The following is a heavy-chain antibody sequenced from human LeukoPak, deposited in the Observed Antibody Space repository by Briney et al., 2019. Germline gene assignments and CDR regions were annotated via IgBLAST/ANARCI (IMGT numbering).Heavy chain of an antibody. V-gene: IGHV3-23*01. CDR3: AKTGGESLYYYYMDV. D-gene: IGHD3-10*01. Sequence: PGGSLRLSCAASGFTFSNYAMTWVRQAPGKGLEWVSVISGSGGSTNYADSVKGRFTISRDNSKNTLYLQMNSLRAEDTALYYCAKTGGESLYYYYMDVWGKGTTVTVSS. CDR2: ISGSGGST. J-gene: IGHJ6*03. CDR1: GFTFSNYA.